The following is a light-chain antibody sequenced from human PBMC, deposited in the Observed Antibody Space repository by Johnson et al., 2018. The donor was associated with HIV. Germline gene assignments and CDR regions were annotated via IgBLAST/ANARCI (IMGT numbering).Light chain of an antibody. V-gene: IGLV1-51*02. Sequence: QSVLTQPPSVSAAPGQKVTISCSGSSSNIGNNYVSWYQQLPGTAPKLLIYENNKRPSGIPDRFSGSKSGTSATLGITGLQTGDEADYYCGTWDSSLRVAPYVFGTGTKVTVL. CDR1: SSNIGNNY. CDR2: ENN. J-gene: IGLJ1*01. CDR3: GTWDSSLRVAPYV.